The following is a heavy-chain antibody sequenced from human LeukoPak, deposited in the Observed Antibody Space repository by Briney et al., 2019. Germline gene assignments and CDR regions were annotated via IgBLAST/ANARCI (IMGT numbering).Heavy chain of an antibody. J-gene: IGHJ4*02. CDR1: GFTFSGSA. Sequence: PGGSLRLSCAASGFTFSGSAMHWVRQASGKGLEWVGRIRTKSNNYATTHGASVKGRFTISRDDSKNTAYLQMNSLKTEDTAVYYCANYDNSGNYYVNYWGQGTLVTVSS. V-gene: IGHV3-73*01. CDR2: IRTKSNNYAT. D-gene: IGHD3-22*01. CDR3: ANYDNSGNYYVNY.